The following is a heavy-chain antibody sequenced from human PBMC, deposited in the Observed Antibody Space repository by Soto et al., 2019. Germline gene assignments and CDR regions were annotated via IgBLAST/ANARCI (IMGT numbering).Heavy chain of an antibody. D-gene: IGHD2-2*01. Sequence: GGSLRLSCAASGFTFSSYGMHWVRQAPGKGLEWVAVISYDGSNKYYADSVKGRFTISRDNSKNTLYLQMNSLRAEDTAVYYCAKGGNTRRTAAPGYWGQGTLVTVSS. CDR1: GFTFSSYG. J-gene: IGHJ4*02. CDR2: ISYDGSNK. V-gene: IGHV3-30*18. CDR3: AKGGNTRRTAAPGY.